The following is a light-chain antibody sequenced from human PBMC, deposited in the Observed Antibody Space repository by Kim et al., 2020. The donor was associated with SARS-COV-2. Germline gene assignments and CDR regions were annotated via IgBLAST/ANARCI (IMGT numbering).Light chain of an antibody. J-gene: IGKJ2*01. CDR2: AAS. Sequence: EIVLTQSPGTLSLSPGERATLSCRASQSVSSTYLAWYQHKPGQAPRLLIYAASSRATGIPDRFSGSGSGTDFTLTISRLQPEDFAVYYCQHYGTSPFTFGRGTKLEI. V-gene: IGKV3-20*01. CDR1: QSVSSTY. CDR3: QHYGTSPFT.